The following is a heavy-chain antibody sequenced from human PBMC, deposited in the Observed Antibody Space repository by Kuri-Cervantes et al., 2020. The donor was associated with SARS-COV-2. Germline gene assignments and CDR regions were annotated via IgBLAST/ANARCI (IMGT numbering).Heavy chain of an antibody. D-gene: IGHD6-19*01. Sequence: GGSLRLSCAASGFTFSSYWMHWVRQAPGKGLVWVSRINSDGSGTSYADSVKGRFTISRDNAKNTLYLQMNSLRAEDTAVYYCARDPDSSGWYAGDAFDIWGQGTMVTVSS. V-gene: IGHV3-74*01. J-gene: IGHJ3*02. CDR2: INSDGSGT. CDR3: ARDPDSSGWYAGDAFDI. CDR1: GFTFSSYW.